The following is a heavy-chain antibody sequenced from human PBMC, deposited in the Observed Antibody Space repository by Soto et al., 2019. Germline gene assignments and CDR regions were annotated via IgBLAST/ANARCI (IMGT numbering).Heavy chain of an antibody. CDR1: GYTFTNHA. CDR2: INAGNGNT. D-gene: IGHD2-21*01. V-gene: IGHV1-3*01. CDR3: ASDLGDHHAFDL. Sequence: ASVKVSCKASGYTFTNHALHWVRQAPGQRLEWMGWINAGNGNTKYSQKLQGRVTISRDTFASTGYMELSSLRSEVTAVYYCASDLGDHHAFDLWGQGTMVTVSS. J-gene: IGHJ3*01.